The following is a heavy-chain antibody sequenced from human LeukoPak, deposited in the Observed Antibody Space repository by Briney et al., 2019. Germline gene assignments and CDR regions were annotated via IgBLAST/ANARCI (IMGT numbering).Heavy chain of an antibody. J-gene: IGHJ4*02. D-gene: IGHD5-18*01. V-gene: IGHV4-34*01. CDR2: INHSGST. CDR3: ARVWYSSDY. Sequence: PSETLSLTCAVYGGSFSGYYWSWIRQPPGKGLEWIGEINHSGSTYYNPSLKSRVTISVDTSKNQFSLKLSSVTAADTAVYYCARVWYSSDYWGQGTLVTVSS. CDR1: GGSFSGYY.